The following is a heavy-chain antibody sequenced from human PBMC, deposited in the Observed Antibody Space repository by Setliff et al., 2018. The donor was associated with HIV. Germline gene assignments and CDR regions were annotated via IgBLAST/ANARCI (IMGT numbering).Heavy chain of an antibody. CDR1: GYDFTTNW. V-gene: IGHV5-51*01. Sequence: PRESLKISCKTSGYDFTTNWVGWVRQMPGKGLEWMGIIRPADSDTRVNPSFQGHVTISADKSISTTYLQWSSLRASDTAMYYCARVFSAGWFDSWGQGTLVTVS. CDR2: IRPADSDT. D-gene: IGHD6-13*01. CDR3: ARVFSAGWFDS. J-gene: IGHJ5*01.